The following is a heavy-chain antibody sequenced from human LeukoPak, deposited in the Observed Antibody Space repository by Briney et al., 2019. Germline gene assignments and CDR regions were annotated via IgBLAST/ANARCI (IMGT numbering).Heavy chain of an antibody. Sequence: SETLSLTCTVSGGSISSYYWSWIRQPPGKGLEWIGYIYYSGSTNYNPSLKSRVTISVDTSKNQFSLKLSSVTAADTAVYYCARLAYGSGSYYGDNWFDPWGQGTLVTASS. V-gene: IGHV4-59*01. CDR1: GGSISSYY. J-gene: IGHJ5*02. CDR3: ARLAYGSGSYYGDNWFDP. D-gene: IGHD3-10*01. CDR2: IYYSGST.